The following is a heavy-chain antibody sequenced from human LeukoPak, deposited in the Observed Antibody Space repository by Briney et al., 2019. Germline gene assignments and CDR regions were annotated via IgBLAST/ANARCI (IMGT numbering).Heavy chain of an antibody. Sequence: PGGSLRLSCAASGFTFSSYSMNWVRQAPGKGLEWVANIKYDGREKYYVDSVKGRFTIFRDNAKNSLYLQMNSLRVEDTAVYYCARSPGGQGTLVTVSS. J-gene: IGHJ5*02. CDR3: ARSP. CDR1: GFTFSSYS. CDR2: IKYDGREK. V-gene: IGHV3-7*01.